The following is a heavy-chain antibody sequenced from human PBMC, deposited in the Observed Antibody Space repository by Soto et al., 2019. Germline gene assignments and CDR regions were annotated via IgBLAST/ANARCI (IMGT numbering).Heavy chain of an antibody. CDR3: ARRAAYSSSYFFGF. J-gene: IGHJ4*02. Sequence: SGHTPVNPTQTLTLTSTFSGFSLSTSGMCVSWIRQPPGKALEWLALVDWDGDKYYNTSLKARLTISRDTSKNQVVLTMTNMDPVDTATYYCARRAAYSSSYFFGFRGQESLGTGSS. D-gene: IGHD6-6*01. CDR2: VDWDGDK. V-gene: IGHV2-70*12. CDR1: GFSLSTSGMC.